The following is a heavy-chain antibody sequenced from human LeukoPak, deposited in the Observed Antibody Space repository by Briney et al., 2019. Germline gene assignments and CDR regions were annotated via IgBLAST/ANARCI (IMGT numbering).Heavy chain of an antibody. D-gene: IGHD3-9*01. CDR2: IRSNLYLGAT. CDR3: TGRRTYYDILTGYYEEYFQH. J-gene: IGHJ1*01. Sequence: GGSLRLSCAASGFTFSNAWLHWVRQAPGKGLEWVGRIRSNLYLGATDFAAPVNGRFTISRDDSKNTLYLQMNSLKTEDTAVYYCTGRRTYYDILTGYYEEYFQHWGQGTLVTVSS. CDR1: GFTFSNAW. V-gene: IGHV3-15*01.